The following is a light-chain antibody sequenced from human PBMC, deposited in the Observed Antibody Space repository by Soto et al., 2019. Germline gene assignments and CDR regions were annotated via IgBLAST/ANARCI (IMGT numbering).Light chain of an antibody. CDR1: QSITIY. CDR3: QQSYSTLWT. Sequence: DIKMTQSPSSLSASVGDRVTITCRASQSITIYLNWYLQKPGEAPNLLIFGASTLQSGVPSRFSGSGSGTDFTLTISSLQPEDFATYYCQQSYSTLWTFGQGTKVDIK. J-gene: IGKJ1*01. CDR2: GAS. V-gene: IGKV1-39*01.